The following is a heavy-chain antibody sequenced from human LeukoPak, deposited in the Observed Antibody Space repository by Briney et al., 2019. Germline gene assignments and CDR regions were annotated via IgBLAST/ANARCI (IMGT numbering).Heavy chain of an antibody. CDR2: ISGSGGST. J-gene: IGHJ5*02. Sequence: GGSLRLSCAASGFTFSSYAMSWVRQAPGKGLEWVSAISGSGGSTHYADSVKGRFTISRDNSKNTLYLQMNSLRAEDTAVYYCAKGVLSSGYFNWFDPWGQGTLVTVSS. CDR1: GFTFSSYA. D-gene: IGHD3-22*01. CDR3: AKGVLSSGYFNWFDP. V-gene: IGHV3-23*01.